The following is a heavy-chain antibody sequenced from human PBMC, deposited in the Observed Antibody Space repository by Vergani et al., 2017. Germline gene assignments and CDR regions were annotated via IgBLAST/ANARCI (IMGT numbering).Heavy chain of an antibody. CDR1: GFTFSTYA. CDR3: AKSRASLDLWGEHFQH. D-gene: IGHD3-16*01. J-gene: IGHJ1*01. CDR2: IDNSGRSI. Sequence: EVHLLESGGGLRQPGGSLKLSCAASGFTFSTYAMSWVRQVPGKGLEWVATIDNSGRSIYYTDSVKGRFTICRDNSKSTLFLQMNSLSAEDTALYYGAKSRASLDLWGEHFQHWGRGTLVTVSS. V-gene: IGHV3-23*01.